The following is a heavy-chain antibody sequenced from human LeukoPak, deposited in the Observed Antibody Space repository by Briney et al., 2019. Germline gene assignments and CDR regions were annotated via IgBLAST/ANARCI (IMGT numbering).Heavy chain of an antibody. CDR2: IYTSGST. J-gene: IGHJ3*02. Sequence: SETLSLTCTVSGGSLSSYYWSWIRQPPGKGLEWIGYIYTSGSTNYNPSLKSRVTISVDTSKNQFSLKLSSVTAADTAVYYCARRNGGAGSYAFDIWGQGTMVTVSS. D-gene: IGHD3-10*01. CDR1: GGSLSSYY. CDR3: ARRNGGAGSYAFDI. V-gene: IGHV4-4*09.